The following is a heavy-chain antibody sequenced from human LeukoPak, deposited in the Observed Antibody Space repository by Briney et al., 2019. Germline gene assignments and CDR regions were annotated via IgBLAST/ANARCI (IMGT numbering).Heavy chain of an antibody. D-gene: IGHD1-14*01. V-gene: IGHV3-23*01. CDR2: IGSDSGGI. CDR1: GFTFSNFA. Sequence: GGSLRLSCAASGFTFSNFAMIWVRQAPGKGLEWISVIGSDSGGIQYADSVKGRFTISRDNSKNTLHLQMNSLRADDTALYYCAKYRTTSAPPRNFDYWGQGTLVTVSS. CDR3: AKYRTTSAPPRNFDY. J-gene: IGHJ4*02.